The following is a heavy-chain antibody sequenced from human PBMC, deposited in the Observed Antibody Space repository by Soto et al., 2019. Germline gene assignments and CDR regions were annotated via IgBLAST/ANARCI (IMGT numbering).Heavy chain of an antibody. CDR2: INHSGST. V-gene: IGHV4-34*01. D-gene: IGHD1-7*01. J-gene: IGHJ5*02. CDR3: ARGGNSTTGRFDP. Sequence: QVQLQQWGAGLLKPSETLSLTSAVYGGSFSGYYWSWIRQPPGKGLEWIGEINHSGSTNYNPSLKSRVTISVDTSKNQFSLKLSSVTAADTAVYYCARGGNSTTGRFDPWGQGTLVTVSS. CDR1: GGSFSGYY.